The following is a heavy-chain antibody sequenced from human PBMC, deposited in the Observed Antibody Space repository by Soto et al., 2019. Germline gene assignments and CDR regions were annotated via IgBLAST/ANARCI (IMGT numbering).Heavy chain of an antibody. V-gene: IGHV3-33*01. Sequence: GGSLRLSCAASGFTFSSYGMHWVRQAPGKGLEWVAVIWYDGSNKYYADSVKGRFTISRDNSKNTLYLQMNSLRAEDTAVYYCAREYVAGSGGIFDYWGQGTLVTVSS. J-gene: IGHJ4*02. CDR3: AREYVAGSGGIFDY. CDR2: IWYDGSNK. D-gene: IGHD3-10*01. CDR1: GFTFSSYG.